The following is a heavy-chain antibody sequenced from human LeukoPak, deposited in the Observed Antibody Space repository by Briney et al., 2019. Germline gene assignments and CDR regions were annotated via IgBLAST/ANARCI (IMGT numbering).Heavy chain of an antibody. D-gene: IGHD6-6*01. CDR3: ARRGGSSSRRSPIDY. CDR1: GFTFSDYW. J-gene: IGHJ4*02. Sequence: GGSLRLSCTASGFTFSDYWMTWVRQAPGKGPEWVANIKQDGSQRYYVDSVRGRFTISRDNAKNSLFLQMNGLRAEDTDVYYCARRGGSSSRRSPIDYWGQGTLVTVSS. CDR2: IKQDGSQR. V-gene: IGHV3-7*01.